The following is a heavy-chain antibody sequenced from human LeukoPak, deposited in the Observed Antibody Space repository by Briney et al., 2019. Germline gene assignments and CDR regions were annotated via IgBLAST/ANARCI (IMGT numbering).Heavy chain of an antibody. CDR2: INPNSGGT. Sequence: ASVNVSCKASGGTFSSYAISWVRQAPGQGLEWMGRINPNSGGTNYAQKFQGRVTMTRDTSISTAYMELSRLRSDDTAVYYCARVINYGLDYWGQGTLVTVSS. CDR3: ARVINYGLDY. D-gene: IGHD4-17*01. J-gene: IGHJ4*02. V-gene: IGHV1-2*06. CDR1: GGTFSSYA.